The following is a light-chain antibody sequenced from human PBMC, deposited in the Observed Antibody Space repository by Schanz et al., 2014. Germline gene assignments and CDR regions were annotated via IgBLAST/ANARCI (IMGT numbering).Light chain of an antibody. CDR2: RDN. V-gene: IGLV1-47*01. J-gene: IGLJ3*02. CDR3: AAWDDSLSGHWV. CDR1: NSNIGTYY. Sequence: QSVLTQPPSASGAPGQRVTISCSGSNSNIGTYYVYWYQQFPGTAPKLLMYRDNQRPSRVPDRFSGSKSGTSASLAISGLRSEDEADYYCAAWDDSLSGHWVFGGGTKVTVL.